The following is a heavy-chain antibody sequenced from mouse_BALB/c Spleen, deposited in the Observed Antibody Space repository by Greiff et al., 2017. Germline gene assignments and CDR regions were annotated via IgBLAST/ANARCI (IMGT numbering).Heavy chain of an antibody. Sequence: QVQLKQSGPGLVAPSQSLSITCTVSGFSLTGYGVNWVRQPPGKGLEWLGMIWGDGSTDYNSALKSRLSISKDNSKSQVFLKMNSLQTDDTARYYCAREGLTGGYAMDYWGQGTSVTVSS. V-gene: IGHV2-6-7*01. CDR3: AREGLTGGYAMDY. CDR2: IWGDGST. J-gene: IGHJ4*01. D-gene: IGHD4-1*01. CDR1: GFSLTGYG.